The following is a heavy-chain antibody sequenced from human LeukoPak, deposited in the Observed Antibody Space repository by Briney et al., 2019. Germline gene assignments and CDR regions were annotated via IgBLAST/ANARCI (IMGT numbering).Heavy chain of an antibody. CDR1: GYTFTSYG. Sequence: ASVKVSCKASGYTFTSYGISWVRQAPGQGLEWMGWISAYNGNTNYAQKLQGRVTMTTDTSASTAYMELRSLRSDDTAVYYCARGKLELGYYYYYMDVWGKGTTVTVSS. CDR3: ARGKLELGYYYYYMDV. CDR2: ISAYNGNT. J-gene: IGHJ6*03. D-gene: IGHD1-7*01. V-gene: IGHV1-18*01.